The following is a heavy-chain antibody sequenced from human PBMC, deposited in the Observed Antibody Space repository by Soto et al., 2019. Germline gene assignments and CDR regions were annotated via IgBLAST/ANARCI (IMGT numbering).Heavy chain of an antibody. D-gene: IGHD1-26*01. Sequence: PGGSLRLSCAASGFTFSIYDMHWVRQAPGEGLEWVAVISYDGSNEYYRDSVKGRFTISRDNSKNTLYLQMNSLRVEDTAVYYCAKGSYSGTYSDFDYWGQGTLVTVSS. V-gene: IGHV3-30*18. J-gene: IGHJ4*02. CDR3: AKGSYSGTYSDFDY. CDR2: ISYDGSNE. CDR1: GFTFSIYD.